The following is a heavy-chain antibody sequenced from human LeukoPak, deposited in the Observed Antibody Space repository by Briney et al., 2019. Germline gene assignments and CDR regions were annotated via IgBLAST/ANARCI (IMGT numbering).Heavy chain of an antibody. J-gene: IGHJ6*02. CDR3: ARDRLDRNYYYGLDV. CDR1: ALTLIIYW. D-gene: IGHD2-2*03. CDR2: INSDVST. V-gene: IGHV3-74*01. Sequence: GRSLRLSCAPSALTLIIYWMHCVRQAPGKGLVCVSRINSDVSTYADSVKCRFTISRDNAKNTLYLQMNSLRAEDTAVYYCARDRLDRNYYYGLDVWGQGTTVTVSS.